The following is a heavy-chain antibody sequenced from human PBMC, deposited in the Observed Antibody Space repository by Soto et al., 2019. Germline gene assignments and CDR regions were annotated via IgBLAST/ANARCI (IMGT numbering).Heavy chain of an antibody. V-gene: IGHV6-1*01. CDR1: GDSVSNNGAT. D-gene: IGHD4-4*01. J-gene: IGHJ5*01. Sequence: SQTLSLTCAICGDSVSNNGATWNWIRQSPSRGLEWLGRAYYRSRWHYDYATSVRSRITINPDTSKNQFSLQLSSVTPEDTAVYHCARDPPDFNSGFDSWGHGSLVTVSS. CDR3: ARDPPDFNSGFDS. CDR2: AYYRSRWHY.